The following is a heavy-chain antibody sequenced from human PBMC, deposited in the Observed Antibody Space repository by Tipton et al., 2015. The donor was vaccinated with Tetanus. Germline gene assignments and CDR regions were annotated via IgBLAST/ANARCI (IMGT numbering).Heavy chain of an antibody. D-gene: IGHD3-10*01. Sequence: QSGPEVKKPGESLKISCQGSGYNFNLYWIAWVRQMPGKGLEWMGIIYPGDSDTTYSPSFQGQVTISADKSISTAYLQWTSLKASDTAIYFCARLPKHYSASGSTWGQGTLVTVSS. CDR1: GYNFNLYW. CDR2: IYPGDSDT. V-gene: IGHV5-51*01. CDR3: ARLPKHYSASGST. J-gene: IGHJ5*02.